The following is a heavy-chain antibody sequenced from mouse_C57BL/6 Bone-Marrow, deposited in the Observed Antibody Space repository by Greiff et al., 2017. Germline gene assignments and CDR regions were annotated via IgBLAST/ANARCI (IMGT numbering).Heavy chain of an antibody. J-gene: IGHJ3*01. V-gene: IGHV5-9*01. D-gene: IGHD6-1*01. Sequence: VQRVESGGGLVKPGGSLKLSCAASGFTFSSYTMSWVRQTPEKRLEWVATISGGGGNTYYPDSVKGRFTISRDNAKNTLYLQMSSLRSEDTALYYCARQGQLPFAYWGQGTLVTVSA. CDR2: ISGGGGNT. CDR1: GFTFSSYT. CDR3: ARQGQLPFAY.